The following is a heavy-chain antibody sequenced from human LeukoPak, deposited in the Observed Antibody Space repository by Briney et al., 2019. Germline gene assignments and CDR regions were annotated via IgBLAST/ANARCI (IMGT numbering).Heavy chain of an antibody. V-gene: IGHV3-11*01. CDR1: GFTFSDYY. J-gene: IGHJ4*02. CDR3: ARDLSRKKFPPWPADY. D-gene: IGHD2/OR15-2a*01. Sequence: PGGSLRLSCAASGFTFSDYYMSWIRQAPGKGLEWVSYISSSGSTIYYADSVKGRFTISRDNAKNSLYLQMNSLRAEDTAVYYCARDLSRKKFPPWPADYWGQGTQVTVSS. CDR2: ISSSGSTI.